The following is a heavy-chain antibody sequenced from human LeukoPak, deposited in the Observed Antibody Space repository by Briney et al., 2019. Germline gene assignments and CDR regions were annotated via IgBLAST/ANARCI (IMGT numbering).Heavy chain of an antibody. J-gene: IGHJ4*02. Sequence: GGSLRLSCAASGFTFSDYWMHWVRQAPGKGLVWVSRINGDGSSTSYADSVKGRFTVSRDSAKNILYLQMNSLRAEDTAVYYCARGRSSYLGAEYWGQGTLVTVSS. CDR1: GFTFSDYW. D-gene: IGHD3-16*01. V-gene: IGHV3-74*01. CDR2: INGDGSST. CDR3: ARGRSSYLGAEY.